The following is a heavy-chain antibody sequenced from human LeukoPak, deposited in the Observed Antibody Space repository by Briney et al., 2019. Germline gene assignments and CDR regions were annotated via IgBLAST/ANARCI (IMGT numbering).Heavy chain of an antibody. CDR1: GFNVSSDY. J-gene: IGHJ4*02. CDR3: ARYHTALNY. V-gene: IGHV3-53*01. CDR2: LYSGGST. Sequence: PGSSLRLSCVASGFNVSSDYMTWVRPAPGKWLEWVLVLYSGGSTYYAESVKGRFTISRDNSKNTLYLQMNNLGVEDTAVYYCARYHTALNYWGQGTLVTASS. D-gene: IGHD5-18*01.